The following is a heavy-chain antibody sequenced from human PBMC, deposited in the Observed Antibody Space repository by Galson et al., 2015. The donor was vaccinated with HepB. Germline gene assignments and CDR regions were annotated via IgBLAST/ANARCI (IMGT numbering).Heavy chain of an antibody. J-gene: IGHJ3*02. CDR3: ARDRSSGSLTTDASDI. D-gene: IGHD1-26*01. CDR2: TYYRSNWYN. CDR1: GDSVISNSAA. V-gene: IGHV6-1*01. Sequence: CAISGDSVISNSAAWNWIRQSPSRGLEWLGRTYYRSNWYNDYAVSVKSRITINPDTSKNQLSLQLNSVTPEDTAVYYCARDRSSGSLTTDASDIWGQGTMVTVSS.